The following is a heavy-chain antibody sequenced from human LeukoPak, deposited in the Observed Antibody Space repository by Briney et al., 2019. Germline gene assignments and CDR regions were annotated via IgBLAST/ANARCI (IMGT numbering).Heavy chain of an antibody. CDR2: IYYSGST. CDR3: ARDSSNWGTIDY. V-gene: IGHV4-59*01. D-gene: IGHD7-27*01. CDR1: GVSISSYY. Sequence: SETLSLTCTVSGVSISSYYWSWIRQPPGKGLEWIGYIYYSGSTNYNPSLKSRVTISVETSKNQFSLELSSVTAADTAVYYCARDSSNWGTIDYWGQGTLVTVSS. J-gene: IGHJ4*02.